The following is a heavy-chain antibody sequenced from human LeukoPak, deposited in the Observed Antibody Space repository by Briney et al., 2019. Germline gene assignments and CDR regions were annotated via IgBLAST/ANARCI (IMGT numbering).Heavy chain of an antibody. CDR1: GFTFSNAW. D-gene: IGHD2-2*01. CDR3: TTGIVVVPAAYDAFDI. J-gene: IGHJ3*02. CDR2: IKSKTDGGTT. V-gene: IGHV3-15*01. Sequence: GGSLRLSCAASGFTFSNAWMSWVRQAPRKGLEWVGRIKSKTDGGTTDYAAPVKGRFTISRDDSKNTLYLQMNSLKTEDTAVYYCTTGIVVVPAAYDAFDIWGQGTMVTVSS.